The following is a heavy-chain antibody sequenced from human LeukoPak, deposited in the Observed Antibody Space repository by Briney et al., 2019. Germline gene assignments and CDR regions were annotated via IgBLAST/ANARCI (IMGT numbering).Heavy chain of an antibody. V-gene: IGHV4-34*01. J-gene: IGHJ6*02. CDR1: GFTFSSYA. D-gene: IGHD2-2*02. CDR2: INHSGST. Sequence: TGGSLRLSCAASGFTFSSYAMSWIRQPPGKGLEWIGEINHSGSTNYNPSLKSRVTISVDTSKNQFSLKLSSVTAADTAVYYCARLPVVPAAIQSDYGMDVWGQGTTVTVSS. CDR3: ARLPVVPAAIQSDYGMDV.